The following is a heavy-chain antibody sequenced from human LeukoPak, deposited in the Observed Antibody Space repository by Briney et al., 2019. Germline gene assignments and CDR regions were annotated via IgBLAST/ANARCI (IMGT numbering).Heavy chain of an antibody. CDR3: ARDHGVVVPAAYMDV. CDR2: INPNSGGT. D-gene: IGHD2-2*01. Sequence: VASVKVSCKASGYTFTGYYMHWVRQAPGQGLEWMGRINPNSGGTNYAQKFQGRVTMTRDTSISTAYMELRSLRSDDTAVYYCARDHGVVVPAAYMDVWGKGTTVTVSS. CDR1: GYTFTGYY. J-gene: IGHJ6*03. V-gene: IGHV1-2*06.